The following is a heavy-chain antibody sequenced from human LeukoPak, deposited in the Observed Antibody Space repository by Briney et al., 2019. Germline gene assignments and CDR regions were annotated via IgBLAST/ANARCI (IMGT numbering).Heavy chain of an antibody. CDR1: GFTFSSYS. Sequence: GGSLRLSCAASGFTFSSYSMNWVRQAPGKGLEWVTFIGYDGRNKYYADSVKGRFTISRDNSKNTLYLQMNSLRAEDTAVYYCAKDNAYYYADYWGQGTLVTVSS. CDR2: IGYDGRNK. CDR3: AKDNAYYYADY. J-gene: IGHJ4*02. V-gene: IGHV3-30*02. D-gene: IGHD3-10*01.